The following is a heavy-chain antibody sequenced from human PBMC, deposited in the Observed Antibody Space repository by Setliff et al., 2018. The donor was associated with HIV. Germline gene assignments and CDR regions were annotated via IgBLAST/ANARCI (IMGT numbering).Heavy chain of an antibody. CDR1: GDSISSSTY. Sequence: PSETLSLTCAVSGDSISSSTYWSWIRQPPGKGLEWIGYIYYTGTTDYSPSFKSRVTISLDTSKTQFSLKLNSVTAADTAVYYCARGQPQGGGTYWSAFDIWGQGTMVTVSS. CDR3: ARGQPQGGGTYWSAFDI. D-gene: IGHD1-26*01. J-gene: IGHJ3*02. CDR2: IYYTGTT. V-gene: IGHV4-61*01.